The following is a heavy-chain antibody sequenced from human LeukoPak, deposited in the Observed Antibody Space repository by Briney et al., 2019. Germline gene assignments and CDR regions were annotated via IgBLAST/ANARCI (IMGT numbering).Heavy chain of an antibody. J-gene: IGHJ4*02. D-gene: IGHD3-10*01. V-gene: IGHV3-30*04. Sequence: PGRSLRLSCAASGFTFSSYAMHWVRQAPGKGLEWVAVISYDGSNKYYADSVKGRFTISRDNSKNTLYLQMNSLRAEDTAVYYCAKDVVLLGGGESLTFDYWGQGTLVTVSS. CDR1: GFTFSSYA. CDR2: ISYDGSNK. CDR3: AKDVVLLGGGESLTFDY.